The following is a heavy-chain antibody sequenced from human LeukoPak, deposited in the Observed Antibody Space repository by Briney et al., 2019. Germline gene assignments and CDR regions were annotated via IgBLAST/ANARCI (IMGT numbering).Heavy chain of an antibody. CDR2: FDPEDGET. V-gene: IGHV1-24*01. CDR1: GYTLTVLS. D-gene: IGHD2-2*01. J-gene: IGHJ1*01. Sequence: ASVKVSCKVSGYTLTVLSMNWVRQAHGKGLERLGGFDPEDGETIYAQKFQGRVTMTEDTSTDTAYMELSSLRSEDTAVYYCATSYCSSTSCRSFEYFQHWGQGTLVTVSS. CDR3: ATSYCSSTSCRSFEYFQH.